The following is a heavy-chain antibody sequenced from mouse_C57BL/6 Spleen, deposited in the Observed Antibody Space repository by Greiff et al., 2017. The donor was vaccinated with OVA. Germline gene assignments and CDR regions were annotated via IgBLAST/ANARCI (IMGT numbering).Heavy chain of an antibody. Sequence: LQESGAELVKPGASVKLSCKASGYTFTEYTIHWVKPRSGQGLEWIGWFYPGSGSIKYNEKFKDKATLTADKSSSTVYMELSRLTSEDSAVYVCARHEGPRVVASPFDYWGQGTTLTVSS. V-gene: IGHV1-62-2*01. J-gene: IGHJ2*01. CDR2: FYPGSGSI. D-gene: IGHD1-1*01. CDR1: GYTFTEYT. CDR3: ARHEGPRVVASPFDY.